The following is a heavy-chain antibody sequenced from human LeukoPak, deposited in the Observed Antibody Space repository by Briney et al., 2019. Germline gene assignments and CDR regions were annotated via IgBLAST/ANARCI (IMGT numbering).Heavy chain of an antibody. CDR1: GFTFSSYG. V-gene: IGHV3-33*01. CDR2: IWYDGSNK. J-gene: IGHJ4*02. Sequence: GGSLRLSCAASGFTFSSYGMHWVRQAPGKGLEWVAVIWYDGSNKYYADSVKGRFTISRDNSKNTLYLQMNSLRAEGTAVYYYARGSKSGWYDYWGQGTLVTVSS. D-gene: IGHD6-19*01. CDR3: ARGSKSGWYDY.